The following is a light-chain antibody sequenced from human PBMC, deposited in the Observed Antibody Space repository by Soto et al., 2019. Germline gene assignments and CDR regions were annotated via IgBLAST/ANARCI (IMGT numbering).Light chain of an antibody. V-gene: IGKV1-39*01. Sequence: DIQMTQSPSSLSASVGDRVTITCRASQSVTTYLNWYQHKPGKAPQLLIYGASRLQSGVPSRFSASGSATDFALTITSLQPEDFETYYCHQSYSNPPTFGQGTRLEIK. CDR3: HQSYSNPPT. CDR1: QSVTTY. J-gene: IGKJ5*01. CDR2: GAS.